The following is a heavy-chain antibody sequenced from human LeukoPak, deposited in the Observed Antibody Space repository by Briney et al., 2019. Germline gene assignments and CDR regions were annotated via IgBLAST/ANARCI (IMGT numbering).Heavy chain of an antibody. J-gene: IGHJ3*02. Sequence: ASVKVSCKASGYTFTGYYMHWVRQAPGQGLEWMGWINPNSGGTNYAQKFQGRVTVTRDTSISTAYMELSRLRSDDTAVYYCAREMPEVLLWFGELGRDAFDIWGQGTMVTVSS. V-gene: IGHV1-2*02. CDR2: INPNSGGT. CDR3: AREMPEVLLWFGELGRDAFDI. CDR1: GYTFTGYY. D-gene: IGHD3-10*01.